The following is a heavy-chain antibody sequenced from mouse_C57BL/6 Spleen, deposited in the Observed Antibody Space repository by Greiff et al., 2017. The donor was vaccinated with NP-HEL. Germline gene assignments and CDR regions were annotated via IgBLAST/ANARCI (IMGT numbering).Heavy chain of an antibody. CDR1: GYTFTSYW. CDR2: IDPSDSET. V-gene: IGHV1-52*01. J-gene: IGHJ4*01. Sequence: VQLQQPGAELVRPGSSVKLSCKASGYTFTSYWMHWVKQRPIQGLEWIGNIDPSDSETHYNQKFKDKATLTVDKSSSTAYMQLSSLTSEDAAVYYCARRGYAMDYWGQGTSVTVSS. CDR3: ARRGYAMDY.